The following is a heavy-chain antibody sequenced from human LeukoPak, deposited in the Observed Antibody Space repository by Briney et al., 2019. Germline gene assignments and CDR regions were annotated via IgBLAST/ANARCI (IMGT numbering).Heavy chain of an antibody. Sequence: PGGSLRLSCAAPGFTFSSYAMSWVRQAPGKGLEWVSAISGSGGSTYYADSVKGRFTISRDNSKNTLYLQMNSLRAEDTAVYYCAKFFLEWSPSRWFDPWGQGTLVTVSS. V-gene: IGHV3-23*01. J-gene: IGHJ5*02. CDR2: ISGSGGST. CDR3: AKFFLEWSPSRWFDP. CDR1: GFTFSSYA. D-gene: IGHD3-3*01.